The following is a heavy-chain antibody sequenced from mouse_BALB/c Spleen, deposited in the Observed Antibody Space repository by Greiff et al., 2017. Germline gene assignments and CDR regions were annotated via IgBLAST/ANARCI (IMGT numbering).Heavy chain of an antibody. Sequence: EVKLMESGGGLVKPGGSLKLSCAASGFTFSSYAMSWVRQTPEKRLEWVATISSGGSYTYYPDSVKGRFTISRDNAKNTLYLQMSSLRSEDTAMYYCARHEEYAPFAYWGQGTLVTVSA. J-gene: IGHJ3*01. CDR1: GFTFSSYA. V-gene: IGHV5-9-3*01. D-gene: IGHD2-10*02. CDR2: ISSGGSYT. CDR3: ARHEEYAPFAY.